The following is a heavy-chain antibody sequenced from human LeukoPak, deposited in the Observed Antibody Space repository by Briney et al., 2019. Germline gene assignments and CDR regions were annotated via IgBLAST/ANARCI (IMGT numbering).Heavy chain of an antibody. Sequence: SETLSLTCTVSGDSISSYYWSWIRQPPGKGLEWIGYIYTSGSTNYNPSLKSRVTISVDTSKNQFSLKLSSVTAADTAVYYCARLSVEMATSGYFDYWGQGTLVTVSS. J-gene: IGHJ4*02. CDR1: GDSISSYY. CDR3: ARLSVEMATSGYFDY. V-gene: IGHV4-4*09. D-gene: IGHD5-24*01. CDR2: IYTSGST.